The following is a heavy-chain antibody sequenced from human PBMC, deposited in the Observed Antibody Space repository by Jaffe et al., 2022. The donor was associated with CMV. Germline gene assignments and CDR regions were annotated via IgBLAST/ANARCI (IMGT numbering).Heavy chain of an antibody. J-gene: IGHJ4*02. CDR1: GYTFTSYY. CDR2: INPSGGST. D-gene: IGHD2-2*01. Sequence: QVQLVQSGAEVKKPGASVKVSCKASGYTFTSYYMHWVRQAPGQGLEWMGIINPSGGSTSYAQKFQGRVTMTRDTSTSTVYMELSSLRSEDTAVYYCARDLAVVPAAMVAAEDYWGQGTLVTVSS. V-gene: IGHV1-46*01. CDR3: ARDLAVVPAAMVAAEDY.